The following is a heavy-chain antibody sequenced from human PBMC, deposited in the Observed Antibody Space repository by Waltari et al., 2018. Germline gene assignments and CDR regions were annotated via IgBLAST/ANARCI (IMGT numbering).Heavy chain of an antibody. V-gene: IGHV4-39*01. Sequence: QLQLQESGPGLVKPSETLSLTCTVSGGSISSSSYYWGWIRQPPGKGLEWIGSIYYSGSTYYNPSLKSRVTISVDTSKNQFSLKLSSVTAADTAVYYCARRWYYGSGSYYRYWGQGTLVTISS. J-gene: IGHJ4*02. CDR2: IYYSGST. CDR1: GGSISSSSYY. D-gene: IGHD3-10*01. CDR3: ARRWYYGSGSYYRY.